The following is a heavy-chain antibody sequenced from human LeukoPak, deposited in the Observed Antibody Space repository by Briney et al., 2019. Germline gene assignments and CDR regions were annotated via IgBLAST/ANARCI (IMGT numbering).Heavy chain of an antibody. V-gene: IGHV4-38-2*02. Sequence: SHTLSLTRSVSGSSINTDYFWGWIPHPPGQGLEWIGSIHHSGRTYYSPPLKSRVTISLDTSKNQFSLNLSSVTAADTAVYYCARDNFYSIFDYWGQGTLVTVSS. CDR1: GSSINTDYF. J-gene: IGHJ4*02. CDR3: ARDNFYSIFDY. CDR2: IHHSGRT. D-gene: IGHD2-21*02.